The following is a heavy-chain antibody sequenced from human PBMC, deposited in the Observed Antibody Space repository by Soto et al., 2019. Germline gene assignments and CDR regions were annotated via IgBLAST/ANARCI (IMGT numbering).Heavy chain of an antibody. CDR1: GYTFTSYG. Sequence: GASVKVSCKASGYTFTSYGISWVRQAPGQGLEWMGWINAYNGNTNYSQKLQGRVTITTDTSTSTAYMELSSLRSEDTAVYYCASSTGSTLGYYYYYYMDVWGKGTTVTVS. CDR3: ASSTGSTLGYYYYYYMDV. D-gene: IGHD1-7*01. CDR2: INAYNGNT. J-gene: IGHJ6*03. V-gene: IGHV1-18*01.